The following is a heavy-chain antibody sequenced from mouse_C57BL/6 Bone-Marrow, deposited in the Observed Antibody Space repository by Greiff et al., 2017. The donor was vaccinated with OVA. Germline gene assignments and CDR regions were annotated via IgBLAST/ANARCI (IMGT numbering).Heavy chain of an antibody. D-gene: IGHD2-3*01. J-gene: IGHJ1*03. Sequence: VQLQQPGAELVMPGASVKLSCKASGYTFTSYWMHWVKQRPGQGLEWIGEIDPSDGYTNYNQKFKGKATLTGDKSSSTAYMQPSSLTSEDSAVYYWAREGGYYDWYFDVWAQGPPSPSPQ. V-gene: IGHV1-69*01. CDR2: IDPSDGYT. CDR3: AREGGYYDWYFDV. CDR1: GYTFTSYW.